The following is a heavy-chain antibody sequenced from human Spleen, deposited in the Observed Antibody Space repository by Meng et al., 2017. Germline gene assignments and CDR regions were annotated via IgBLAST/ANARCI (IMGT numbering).Heavy chain of an antibody. CDR2: INHSGST. CDR1: GGSFSDYY. Sequence: VQLQQWGAGLLTPSETLSLTCVVSGGSFSDYYWSWIRQPPGKGREWIGEINHSGSTNYNPSLESRATISVDTSQNNLSLKLSSVTAADSAVYYCARGPTTMAHDFDYWGQGTLVTVSS. J-gene: IGHJ4*02. D-gene: IGHD4-11*01. CDR3: ARGPTTMAHDFDY. V-gene: IGHV4-34*01.